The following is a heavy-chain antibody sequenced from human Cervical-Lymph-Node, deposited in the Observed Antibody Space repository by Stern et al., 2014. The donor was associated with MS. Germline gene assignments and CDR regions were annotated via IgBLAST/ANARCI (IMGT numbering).Heavy chain of an antibody. D-gene: IGHD4-17*01. CDR1: GYSFTANW. V-gene: IGHV5-51*01. CDR2: IYPGDSDT. J-gene: IGHJ4*02. CDR3: ARDYGDYAFDY. Sequence: EGHLVESGAEVKKPGESLKISCKGSGYSFTANWIAWVRQMPGKGLEWMGIIYPGDSDTRYSPSFQGQVTISADKSSSTAYLQWSSLKASDTAMYYCARDYGDYAFDYWGQGTLVTVSS.